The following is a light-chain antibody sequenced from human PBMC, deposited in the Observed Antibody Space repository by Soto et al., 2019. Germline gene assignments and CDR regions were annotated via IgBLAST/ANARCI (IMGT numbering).Light chain of an antibody. J-gene: IGKJ5*01. CDR1: QSLVYSDGNTY. CDR3: MQGTHWPIT. Sequence: IVLTQSPLSLSVTLGQPASISCRSSQSLVYSDGNTYLNWFHQRPGQSPRRLIHKVSNRDSGVPDRFSGSGSDTDFTLKISRVEAEDVGVYYCMQGTHWPITFGQGTRLEIK. CDR2: KVS. V-gene: IGKV2-30*01.